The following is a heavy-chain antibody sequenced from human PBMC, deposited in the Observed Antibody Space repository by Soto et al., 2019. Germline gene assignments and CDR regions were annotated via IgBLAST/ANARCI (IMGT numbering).Heavy chain of an antibody. CDR3: AKHLSNGSPDY. Sequence: EVQLLESGGALVQPGGSLRLSCAASGFTFSSYAMNWVRQAPGKGLEWVSLISGSGGGTYYADSVKGRFTISRDNSKNTLYLQMNSLRAEDTAVFYCAKHLSNGSPDYWGQGTLVTVSS. D-gene: IGHD2-15*01. CDR2: ISGSGGGT. V-gene: IGHV3-23*01. J-gene: IGHJ4*02. CDR1: GFTFSSYA.